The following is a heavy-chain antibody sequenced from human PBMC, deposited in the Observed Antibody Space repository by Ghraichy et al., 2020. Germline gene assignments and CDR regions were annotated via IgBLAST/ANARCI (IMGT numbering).Heavy chain of an antibody. CDR1: GFTFDDYA. J-gene: IGHJ6*02. CDR2: ITLDGATT. CDR3: SKDIVVVPAAYYGMVV. Sequence: GESLNISCAASGFTFDDYAMHWVRQAPGKGLEWVSLITLDGATTSYPDSVKGRFTHYRDNNKNSLTLQMNSLRTEDTALYYCSKDIVVVPAAYYGMVVWGQGTTVIVSS. V-gene: IGHV3-43*02. D-gene: IGHD2-2*01.